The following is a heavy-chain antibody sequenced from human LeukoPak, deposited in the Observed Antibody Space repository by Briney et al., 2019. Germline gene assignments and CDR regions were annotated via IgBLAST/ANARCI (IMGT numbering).Heavy chain of an antibody. CDR1: GDSISSSFYY. CDR2: IYYSGST. D-gene: IGHD2-2*02. Sequence: SETLSLTCTVSGDSISSSFYYWGWIRQPPGKGLEWIGNIYYSGSTYYNPSLKSRVTISVDTSKNQFSLKLSSVTAADTAVYYCARDHVYGYCSSTSCYKKKMGNWFDPWGQGTLVTVSS. J-gene: IGHJ5*02. V-gene: IGHV4-39*07. CDR3: ARDHVYGYCSSTSCYKKKMGNWFDP.